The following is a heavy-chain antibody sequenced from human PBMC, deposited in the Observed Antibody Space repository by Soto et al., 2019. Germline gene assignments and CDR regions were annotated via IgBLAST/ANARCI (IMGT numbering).Heavy chain of an antibody. D-gene: IGHD2-21*01. CDR3: ARRDGLCAFDI. V-gene: IGHV1-69*02. CDR2: IIPILGIA. J-gene: IGHJ3*02. CDR1: GGTFSSYT. Sequence: QVQLVQSGAEVKKPGSSVKVSCKASGGTFSSYTISWVRQAPGQGLEWMGRIIPILGIANYAQKFQGRVTITADKSTSTAYMEMSSLRSEDTAVYYCARRDGLCAFDIWGQGTMVTVSS.